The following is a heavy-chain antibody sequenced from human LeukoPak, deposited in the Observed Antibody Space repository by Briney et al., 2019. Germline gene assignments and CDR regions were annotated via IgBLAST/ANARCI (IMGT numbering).Heavy chain of an antibody. Sequence: SETLSLTCTVSGGSISSYYWSWIRQPPGKGLEWIGYIYYSGSTNYNPSLKSRVTISVDTSKNQFSLKLSSVTAAGTAVYYCARVGTHYYYCYMDVWGKGTTVTVSS. CDR1: GGSISSYY. CDR2: IYYSGST. J-gene: IGHJ6*03. V-gene: IGHV4-59*01. CDR3: ARVGTHYYYCYMDV. D-gene: IGHD1-1*01.